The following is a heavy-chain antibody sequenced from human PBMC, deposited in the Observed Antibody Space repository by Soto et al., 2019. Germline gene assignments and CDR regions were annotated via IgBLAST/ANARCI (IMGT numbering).Heavy chain of an antibody. CDR2: IYYSGST. J-gene: IGHJ4*02. V-gene: IGHV4-59*12. D-gene: IGHD1-20*01. CDR1: GGSISSYY. CDR3: ARDLKTYNMSPNFDY. Sequence: SETLSLTCTVSGGSISSYYWSWIRQPPGKGLEWIGYIYYSGSTNYNPSLKSRVTISVDTSKNQFSLKLSSVTAADTAVYYCARDLKTYNMSPNFDYWGQGPLVTAPQ.